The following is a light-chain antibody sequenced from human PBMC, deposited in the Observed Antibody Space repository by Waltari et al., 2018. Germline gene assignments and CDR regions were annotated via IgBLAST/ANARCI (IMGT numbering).Light chain of an antibody. CDR3: QQYGSSLLT. V-gene: IGKV3-20*01. CDR1: RSFSSSS. Sequence: EIVLTQSPGTLSLSPGARATLSCRASRSFSSSSVAWYQQKPGQAPRLLIHGASSRATGIPDRFSGSGSGTDFTLTISRLEPEDFAVYYCQQYGSSLLTFGGGTKVEIK. J-gene: IGKJ4*01. CDR2: GAS.